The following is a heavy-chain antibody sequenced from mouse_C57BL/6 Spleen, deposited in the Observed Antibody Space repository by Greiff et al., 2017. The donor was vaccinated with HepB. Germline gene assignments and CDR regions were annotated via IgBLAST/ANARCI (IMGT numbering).Heavy chain of an antibody. D-gene: IGHD2-3*01. CDR2: IYWDDDK. CDR1: GFSLSTSGMG. V-gene: IGHV8-12*01. Sequence: QVTLKVCGPGILQSSQTLSLTCSFSGFSLSTSGMGVSWIRQPSGKGLEWLAHIYWDDDKRYNPSLKSRLTISKDTSRNHVFLKITSVDTADTATYYCARIGADGYYEGDYAMDYWGQGTSVTVSS. CDR3: ARIGADGYYEGDYAMDY. J-gene: IGHJ4*01.